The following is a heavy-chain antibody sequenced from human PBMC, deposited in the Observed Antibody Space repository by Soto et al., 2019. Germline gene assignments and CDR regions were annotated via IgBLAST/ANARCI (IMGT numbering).Heavy chain of an antibody. Sequence: SQTLSLTCAISGDSVSSNSAAWNWIRQSPSRGLEWLGRTYYRSKWSSNYAVSVKSRITINPDTSKNQFSLQLNSVTPEDTAVYCCARTGPQGGADFDYWGQGTLVAVSA. V-gene: IGHV6-1*01. CDR3: ARTGPQGGADFDY. CDR1: GDSVSSNSAA. CDR2: TYYRSKWSS. J-gene: IGHJ4*02. D-gene: IGHD1-1*01.